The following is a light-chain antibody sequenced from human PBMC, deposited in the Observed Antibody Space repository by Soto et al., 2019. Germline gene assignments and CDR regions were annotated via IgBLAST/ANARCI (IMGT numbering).Light chain of an antibody. Sequence: PGERATLSCRASQSVGDYLAWYQQQPGQPPRLLISDASNRAAGIPARFSGSGSGTDFTLTISSLEPEDFAVYYCQHYTDSPPSYTFGQGTKLEIK. V-gene: IGKV3-11*01. J-gene: IGKJ2*01. CDR3: QHYTDSPPSYT. CDR1: QSVGDY. CDR2: DAS.